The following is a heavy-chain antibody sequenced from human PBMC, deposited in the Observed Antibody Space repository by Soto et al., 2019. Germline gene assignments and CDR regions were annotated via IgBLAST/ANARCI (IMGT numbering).Heavy chain of an antibody. CDR2: IDPSDSYT. CDR3: ARQTYYYDTNAKYQYYCDS. J-gene: IGHJ4*02. V-gene: IGHV5-10-1*01. D-gene: IGHD3-22*01. CDR1: GYSFSGYC. Sequence: CESLKISCQCSGYSFSGYCISRVRQMPCPGLAWMGRIDPSDSYTNYSPSFQGHVTISAAKSISTAYLQWSSLKASDTAMYYCARQTYYYDTNAKYQYYCDSWGQGTLVTVS.